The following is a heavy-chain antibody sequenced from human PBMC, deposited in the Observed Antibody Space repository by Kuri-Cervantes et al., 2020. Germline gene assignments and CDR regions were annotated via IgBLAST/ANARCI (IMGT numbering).Heavy chain of an antibody. CDR3: ARQGGSQYYFDY. J-gene: IGHJ4*02. D-gene: IGHD1-26*01. CDR2: IYYSGST. V-gene: IGHV4-59*08. CDR1: GGSISSYY. Sequence: SETLSLTCTVSGGSISSYYWSWIRQPPGKGLEWIGYIYYSGSTYYNPSLKSRVSISVDTSKNQFSLKLSSVTAADTAVYYCARQGGSQYYFDYWGQGTLVTVSS.